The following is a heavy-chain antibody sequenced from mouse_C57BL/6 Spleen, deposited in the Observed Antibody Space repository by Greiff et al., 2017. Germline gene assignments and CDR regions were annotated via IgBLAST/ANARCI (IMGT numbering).Heavy chain of an antibody. CDR3: ARHRAYYSNFYWYFDV. D-gene: IGHD2-5*01. CDR2: ISGGGGNT. Sequence: DVKLVESGGGLVKPGGSLKLSCAASGFTFSSYTMSWVRQTPEKRLEWVATISGGGGNTYYPDSVKGRFTISRDNAKNTLYLQMSSLRSEDTALYYCARHRAYYSNFYWYFDVWGTGTTVTVSS. CDR1: GFTFSSYT. J-gene: IGHJ1*03. V-gene: IGHV5-9*01.